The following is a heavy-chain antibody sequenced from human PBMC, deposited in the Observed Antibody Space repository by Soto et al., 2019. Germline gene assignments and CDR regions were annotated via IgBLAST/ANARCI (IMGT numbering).Heavy chain of an antibody. J-gene: IGHJ6*02. V-gene: IGHV4-59*08. CDR2: IYYSGST. CDR3: SRAGIYGGYYYFYGMDV. CDR1: GGSISSYY. Sequence: QVQLQESGPGLVKPSETLSLTCTVSGGSISSYYWSWIRQPPGKGLEWIGYIYYSGSTNYNPSLKSLVTITVGASSMLLSLKLCSVTAADTAVYYCSRAGIYGGYYYFYGMDVWGQAITVTVAS. D-gene: IGHD4-17*01.